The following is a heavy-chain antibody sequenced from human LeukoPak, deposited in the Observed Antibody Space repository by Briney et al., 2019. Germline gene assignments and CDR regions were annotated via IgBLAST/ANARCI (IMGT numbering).Heavy chain of an antibody. CDR3: ATGGVGAPEKGPLHS. CDR2: IWYDGSNK. CDR1: GFTFSSYG. V-gene: IGHV3-33*01. Sequence: PGRSLRLSCAASGFTFSSYGMHWVRQAPGKGLEWVAGIWYDGSNKYYADSVKGRFTISRDNSKNTLYLQMNSLRAEDTAVYNCATGGVGAPEKGPLHSWGQGTLVTVSS. J-gene: IGHJ4*02. D-gene: IGHD3-16*01.